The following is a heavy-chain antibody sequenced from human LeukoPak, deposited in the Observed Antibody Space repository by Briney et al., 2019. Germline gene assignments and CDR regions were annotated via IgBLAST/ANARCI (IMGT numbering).Heavy chain of an antibody. CDR1: GGSISSYY. V-gene: IGHV4-4*07. D-gene: IGHD2-2*02. CDR2: IYTSGST. CDR3: ARALYPWGYCSSTSCYTGPYFDY. J-gene: IGHJ4*02. Sequence: SETLSLTCTVSGGSISSYYWSWIRQPAGKGLEWIGRIYTSGSTNYNPSLKSRVTMSVDTSKNQFSLKLSSVTAADTAVYYCARALYPWGYCSSTSCYTGPYFDYWGQGTLVTVSS.